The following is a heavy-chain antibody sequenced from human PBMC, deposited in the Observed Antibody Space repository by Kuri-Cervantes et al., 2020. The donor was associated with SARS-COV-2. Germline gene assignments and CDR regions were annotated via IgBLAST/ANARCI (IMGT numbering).Heavy chain of an antibody. D-gene: IGHD2/OR15-2a*01. CDR3: ARDGQPIHPCNSGVCYYYYYYMDV. CDR1: GYTFTAYN. J-gene: IGHJ6*03. Sequence: ASVKVSCKASGYTFTAYNIHWVRQAPGQGLEWLGWINPKSGGTNHAQEFQGRITMTRDTSISTVYMELTRLRSDDTAVYYCARDGQPIHPCNSGVCYYYYYYMDVWGKGTTVTVS. CDR2: INPKSGGT. V-gene: IGHV1-2*02.